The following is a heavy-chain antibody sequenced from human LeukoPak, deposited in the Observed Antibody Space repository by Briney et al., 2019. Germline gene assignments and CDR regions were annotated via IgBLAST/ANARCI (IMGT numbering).Heavy chain of an antibody. CDR1: GFTFSSYG. CDR3: AKGGGWLQSELDY. J-gene: IGHJ4*02. D-gene: IGHD5-24*01. Sequence: GGSLRLSCAASGFTFSSYGMHWVRQAPGKGLEWVAFIRYDGSNKYYADSVKGRFTISRDNSKNTLYLQMNSLRAEDTAVYYCAKGGGWLQSELDYRGQGTLVTVSS. CDR2: IRYDGSNK. V-gene: IGHV3-30*02.